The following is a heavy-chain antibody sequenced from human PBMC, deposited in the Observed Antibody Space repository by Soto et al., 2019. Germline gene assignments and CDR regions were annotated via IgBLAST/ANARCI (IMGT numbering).Heavy chain of an antibody. Sequence: KTSETLSLTCTVPGGSINTINNYWCWIRQPPGKGLEWIGFISYSGSTYSNPSLMSRLTVSIDTSTNRFSLKLTSGTAADTDVYYCAREEAARIAHWFDPWGQGTLVTVSS. J-gene: IGHJ5*02. CDR1: GGSINTINNY. D-gene: IGHD6-6*01. V-gene: IGHV4-30-4*01. CDR2: ISYSGST. CDR3: AREEAARIAHWFDP.